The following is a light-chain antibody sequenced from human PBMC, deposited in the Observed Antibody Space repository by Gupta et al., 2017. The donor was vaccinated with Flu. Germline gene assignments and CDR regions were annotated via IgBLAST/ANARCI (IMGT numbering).Light chain of an antibody. Sequence: SVTISCTGTSSDVGGYNCVSCYQQHPGKAHKLMIYDVSKWPAGVPDGFSGSKSVNTASLTISGRKEEEEADYYGCSDAGTYTVVFGGGTKLTVL. V-gene: IGLV2-11*03. J-gene: IGLJ3*02. CDR1: SSDVGGYNC. CDR3: CSDAGTYTVV. CDR2: DVS.